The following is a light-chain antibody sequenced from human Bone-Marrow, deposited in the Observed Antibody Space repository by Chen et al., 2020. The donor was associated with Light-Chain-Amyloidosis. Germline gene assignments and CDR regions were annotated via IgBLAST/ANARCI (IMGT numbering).Light chain of an antibody. CDR1: NIGSKS. J-gene: IGLJ3*02. CDR2: DDS. V-gene: IGLV3-21*02. CDR3: QVWDRSSDRLV. Sequence: SYVLTQPSSVSVAPGQTATIACGGNNIGSKSVHWYQQKPGQAPLLVVYDDSDRPSGIPERLSGSNSGNTATLTISRVEAGDEADYYCQVWDRSSDRLVFGGGTKLTVL.